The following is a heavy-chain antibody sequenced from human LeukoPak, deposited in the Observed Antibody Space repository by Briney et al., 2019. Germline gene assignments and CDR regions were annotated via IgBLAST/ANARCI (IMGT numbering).Heavy chain of an antibody. CDR1: GFTFSSYS. CDR3: ARAQGRGYSYGFPTQIDY. J-gene: IGHJ4*02. CDR2: ISSSSSYI. Sequence: GGSLRLSCAASGFTFSSYSMNWVRQAPGKRLEWVSSISSSSSYIYYADSVKGRFTISRDNTKNSLYLQMNSLRAEDTAVYYCARAQGRGYSYGFPTQIDYWGQGTLVTVSS. V-gene: IGHV3-21*01. D-gene: IGHD5-18*01.